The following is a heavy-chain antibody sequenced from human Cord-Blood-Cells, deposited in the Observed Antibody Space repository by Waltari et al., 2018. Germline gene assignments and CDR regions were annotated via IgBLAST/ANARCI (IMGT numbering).Heavy chain of an antibody. J-gene: IGHJ6*02. CDR2: INHSGST. D-gene: IGHD5-12*01. CDR3: ARSDVDIVATIKDPDYYYGMDV. Sequence: QVQLQQWGAGLLKPSETLSLTCAVYGGSFRGYYWSWIRQPPGKGLAGIGEINHSGSTNYNPSLKSRVTISVDTSKNQFSLKLSSVTAADTAVYYCARSDVDIVATIKDPDYYYGMDVWGQGTTVTVSS. V-gene: IGHV4-34*01. CDR1: GGSFRGYY.